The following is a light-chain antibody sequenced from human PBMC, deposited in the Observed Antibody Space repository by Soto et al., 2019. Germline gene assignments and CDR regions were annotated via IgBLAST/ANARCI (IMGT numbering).Light chain of an antibody. CDR2: GNS. J-gene: IGLJ1*01. CDR1: ISKIGAGYD. Sequence: QSVLTQPPSVSGAPGQRVTISCTGSISKIGAGYDVHGYQQLPGTVPKVLIYGNSNRPSGVPDRFSGSKSGTSATLAITGLQAEDEADYYCQSYDISLSGLHVFGTGTKVTVL. V-gene: IGLV1-40*01. CDR3: QSYDISLSGLHV.